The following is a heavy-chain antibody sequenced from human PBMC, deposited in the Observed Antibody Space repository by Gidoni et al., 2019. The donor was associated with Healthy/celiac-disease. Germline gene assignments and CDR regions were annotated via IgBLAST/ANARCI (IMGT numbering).Heavy chain of an antibody. V-gene: IGHV1-18*01. Sequence: QVQLVQSGAEVKKPGASVKVSCKASGYTFTIYGISCGRQDPGQGLEWMGWISAYNGNTNYAQKLQGRVTMTTDTSTSTAYMELRSLRSDDTTVYYCARVGGYYDYIWGSYRHDAFDIWGQGTMVTVSS. CDR3: ARVGGYYDYIWGSYRHDAFDI. CDR2: ISAYNGNT. J-gene: IGHJ3*02. CDR1: GYTFTIYG. D-gene: IGHD3-16*02.